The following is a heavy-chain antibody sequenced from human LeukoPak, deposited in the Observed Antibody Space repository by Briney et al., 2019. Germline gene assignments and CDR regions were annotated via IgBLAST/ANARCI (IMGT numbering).Heavy chain of an antibody. CDR1: GGPISSGTYS. D-gene: IGHD2-15*01. CDR3: AREGGNCSGGSCYSGAFDI. J-gene: IGHJ3*02. V-gene: IGHV4-30-4*07. CDR2: IYNSGST. Sequence: SETLSLTCAVSGGPISSGTYSWTWMRQPPGKGLEWIGYIYNSGSTFNNPSLNSRVTISVDTSKNQFSLKLSSATAADTAMYYCAREGGNCSGGSCYSGAFDIWGQGTLVTVSS.